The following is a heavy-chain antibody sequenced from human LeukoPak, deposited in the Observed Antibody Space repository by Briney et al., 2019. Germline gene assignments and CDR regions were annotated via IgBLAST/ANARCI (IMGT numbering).Heavy chain of an antibody. D-gene: IGHD7-27*01. Sequence: GGSLRLSCAASGFTFSSYGMHWVRQAPGKGLEWVAFIRYDGSNKYYADSVKGRFTISRDNSKNTLYLQMNSLRAEDTAVYYCARDWENWDGYFDYWGQGTLVTVSS. J-gene: IGHJ4*02. CDR3: ARDWENWDGYFDY. V-gene: IGHV3-30*02. CDR1: GFTFSSYG. CDR2: IRYDGSNK.